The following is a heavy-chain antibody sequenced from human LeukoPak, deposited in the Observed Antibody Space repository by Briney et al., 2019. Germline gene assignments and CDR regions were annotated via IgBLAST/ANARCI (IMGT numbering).Heavy chain of an antibody. Sequence: GASVKVSCKASGYTFTNYYMHWVRQAPGQGLEWMGIINPSGGNTSYAQKFQGRVTMTRDVSTSTVYMELSSLRSDDTAVYYCAREPNFYYNMDVWGKGTTATVSS. J-gene: IGHJ6*04. CDR3: AREPNFYYNMDV. D-gene: IGHD1-26*01. V-gene: IGHV1-46*01. CDR1: GYTFTNYY. CDR2: INPSGGNT.